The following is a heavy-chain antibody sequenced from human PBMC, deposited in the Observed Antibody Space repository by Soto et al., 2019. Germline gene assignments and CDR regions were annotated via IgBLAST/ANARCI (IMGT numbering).Heavy chain of an antibody. CDR3: VRNRGGGSYTSWSFAS. CDR1: GFTFSCCA. D-gene: IGHD1-26*01. CDR2: IHGDGDYT. J-gene: IGHJ2*01. Sequence: EVQVLESGGGLVQPGGSLRLSCAASGFTFSCCAMSWVRQAPGKGLEWVSTIHGDGDYTHYTDSVKGRFTISRDNSRNKLYLQMNSLRGDDTAVYYCVRNRGGGSYTSWSFASWGRGTLVTVSS. V-gene: IGHV3-23*01.